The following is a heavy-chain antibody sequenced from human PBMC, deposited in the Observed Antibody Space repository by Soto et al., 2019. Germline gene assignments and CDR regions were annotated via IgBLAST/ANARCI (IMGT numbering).Heavy chain of an antibody. D-gene: IGHD6-19*01. CDR3: ARAQTVAGTKRISQYFQH. V-gene: IGHV4-31*03. Sequence: SETLSLTCTVSGGSTSSGGYYWSWIRQHPGKGLEWIGYIYYSGSTYYNPSLKSRVTISVDTSKNQFSLKLSSVTAADTAVYYCARAQTVAGTKRISQYFQHWGQGTLVTVSS. J-gene: IGHJ1*01. CDR1: GGSTSSGGYY. CDR2: IYYSGST.